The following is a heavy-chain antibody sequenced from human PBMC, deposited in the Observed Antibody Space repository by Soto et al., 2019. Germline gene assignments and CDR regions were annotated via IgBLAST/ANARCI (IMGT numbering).Heavy chain of an antibody. CDR1: GFTFTSSA. D-gene: IGHD3-9*01. V-gene: IGHV1-58*01. CDR3: AADNRLGVPXLDILTGYPPDYYGMDV. CDR2: IVVGSGNT. Sequence: VASVKVSCKASGFTFTSSAVQWVRQARGQRLEWIGWIVVGSGNTNYAQKFQERVTITRDMPTSTAYMELSSLRSEDTAVYYCAADNRLGVPXLDILTGYPPDYYGMDVWGQGTTVTVSS. J-gene: IGHJ6*02.